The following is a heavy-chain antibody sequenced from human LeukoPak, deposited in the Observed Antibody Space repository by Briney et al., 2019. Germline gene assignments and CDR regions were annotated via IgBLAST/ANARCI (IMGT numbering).Heavy chain of an antibody. Sequence: PGGSLRLSCAASGFTFSDYYMSWIRQAPGKGLEWVSYISSSGSTIYYADSVKGRFTISRDNAKNSLYLQMNSLRAEDTAVYYCARENFDVDTSYYFDYWGQGTLVTVSS. J-gene: IGHJ4*02. CDR2: ISSSGSTI. CDR3: ARENFDVDTSYYFDY. V-gene: IGHV3-11*04. D-gene: IGHD3-9*01. CDR1: GFTFSDYY.